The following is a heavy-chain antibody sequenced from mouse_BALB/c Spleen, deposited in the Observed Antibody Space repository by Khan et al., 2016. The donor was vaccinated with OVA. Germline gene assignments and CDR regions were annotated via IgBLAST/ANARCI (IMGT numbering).Heavy chain of an antibody. CDR3: VRGRAY. CDR1: GYSITSDYA. CDR2: ISYSGRT. V-gene: IGHV3-2*02. Sequence: VQLKESGPGLVKPSLSLSLTCTVTGYSITSDYAWNWIRQFPGHKLEWMGYISYSGRTSYTPSLTSRISITRDTSKNQFFLQLNSVTTEDTATYFCVRGRAYWGQGTLVTVSA. J-gene: IGHJ3*01.